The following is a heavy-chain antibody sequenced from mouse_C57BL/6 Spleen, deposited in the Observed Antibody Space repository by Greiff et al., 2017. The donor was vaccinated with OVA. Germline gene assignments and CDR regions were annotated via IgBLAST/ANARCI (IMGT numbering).Heavy chain of an antibody. Sequence: QVQLQQPGAELVMPGASVKLSCKASGYTFTSYWMHWVKQRPGQGLEWIGEIDPSDSYTNYNQKFKGKSTLTVDKSSSTAYMQLSSLTSEDSAVYYCARKERDVTEYADWGQRILVSVSA. V-gene: IGHV1-69*01. CDR1: GYTFTSYW. D-gene: IGHD3-3*01. CDR3: ARKERDVTEYAD. CDR2: IDPSDSYT. J-gene: IGHJ3*01.